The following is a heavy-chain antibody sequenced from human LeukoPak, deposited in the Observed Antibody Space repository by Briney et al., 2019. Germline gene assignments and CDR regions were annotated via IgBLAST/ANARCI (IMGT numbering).Heavy chain of an antibody. J-gene: IGHJ6*02. CDR1: GFTFSGYA. V-gene: IGHV3-30-3*01. CDR3: ARADYQLLLVNGMAV. D-gene: IGHD2-2*01. Sequence: PGRSLRLSCAASGFTFSGYAMHWVRQAPGKGLEWVAVVSYDGTNKYYADSVKGRFTISRDNSKNTLYLQMNSLRAEDTAVYFCARADYQLLLVNGMAVWGQGTTVTVSS. CDR2: VSYDGTNK.